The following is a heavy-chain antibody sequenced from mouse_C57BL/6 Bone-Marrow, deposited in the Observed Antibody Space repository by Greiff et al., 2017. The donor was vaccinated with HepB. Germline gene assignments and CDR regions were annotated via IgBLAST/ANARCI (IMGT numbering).Heavy chain of an antibody. J-gene: IGHJ4*01. V-gene: IGHV5-17*01. CDR1: GFTFSDYG. CDR2: ISRGSSTI. CDR3: AKWTTAAAMDY. D-gene: IGHD1-2*01. Sequence: EVKVEESGGGLVKPGGSLKLSCAASGFTFSDYGMHWVRQAPEKGLEWVAYISRGSSTIYYADTVKGRFTISRDNAKNTLFLQMTSLRSEDAAMYYCAKWTTAAAMDYWGQGTSVTVAS.